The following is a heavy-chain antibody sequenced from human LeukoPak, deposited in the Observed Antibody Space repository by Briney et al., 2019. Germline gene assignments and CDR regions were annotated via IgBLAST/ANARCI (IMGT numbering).Heavy chain of an antibody. V-gene: IGHV1-69*13. CDR1: GYTFTSYI. J-gene: IGHJ4*02. CDR2: IIPIFGTA. D-gene: IGHD3-9*01. Sequence: ASVRVSCKASGYTFTSYIISWVRQAPGQGLEWMGGIIPIFGTANYAQKFQGRVTITADESTSTAYMELSSLRSEDTAVYYCARDPYDTPFKDNGTTGGDYWGQGTLVTVSS. CDR3: ARDPYDTPFKDNGTTGGDY.